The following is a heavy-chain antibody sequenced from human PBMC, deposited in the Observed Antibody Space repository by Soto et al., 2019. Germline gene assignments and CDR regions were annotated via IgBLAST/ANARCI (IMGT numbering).Heavy chain of an antibody. CDR1: GGTFSSYT. V-gene: IGHV1-69*02. Sequence: VASVKVSCKASGGTFSSYTISWVRQAPGQGLEWMGRIIPILGIANYAQKFQGRVTITADKSTSTAYMELSSLRSEDKAVYYCASRSQPRGYSYGYVDYWGQGTQVTVSS. CDR2: IIPILGIA. CDR3: ASRSQPRGYSYGYVDY. D-gene: IGHD5-18*01. J-gene: IGHJ4*02.